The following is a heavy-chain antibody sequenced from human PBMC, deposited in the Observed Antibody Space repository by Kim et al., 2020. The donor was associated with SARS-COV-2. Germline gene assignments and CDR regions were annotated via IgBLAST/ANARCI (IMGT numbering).Heavy chain of an antibody. V-gene: IGHV3-30*04. CDR2: ITFDGSQK. CDR1: GFTFSSHA. J-gene: IGHJ4*02. D-gene: IGHD1-26*01. Sequence: GGSLRLSCAASGFTFSSHAMYWVRQAPGKALEWVAVITFDGSQKYYADSVKGRFTISRDRTKNTMYVQMESLSPDDTAFYYCARRLYYHGGIYYPFDFWGQGTLVTVSS. CDR3: ARRLYYHGGIYYPFDF.